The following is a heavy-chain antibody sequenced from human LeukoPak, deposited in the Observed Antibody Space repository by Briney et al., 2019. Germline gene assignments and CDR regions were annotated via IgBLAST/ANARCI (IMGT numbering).Heavy chain of an antibody. CDR1: GFNFNKYD. CDR3: AKTTTGYSSGRYPAWPIDY. V-gene: IGHV3-23*01. CDR2: IFGSGGSA. J-gene: IGHJ4*02. Sequence: GGSLRLSCAASGFNFNKYDMTWARQAPGKGLEWVSGIFGSGGSAHYADSVKGRFTISRDNSKNTVYLQMDSLRVEDTAIYYCAKTTTGYSSGRYPAWPIDYWGQGTLVTVSS. D-gene: IGHD2-15*01.